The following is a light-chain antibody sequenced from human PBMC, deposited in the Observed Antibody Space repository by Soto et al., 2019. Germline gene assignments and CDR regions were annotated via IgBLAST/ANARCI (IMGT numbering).Light chain of an antibody. V-gene: IGKV3-15*01. CDR1: QSVSSN. CDR2: DAS. J-gene: IGKJ4*01. CDR3: QQYSNWPPLT. Sequence: EIVMTQSPATLSVSPGERATLSCRASQSVSSNLAWYQQKPRQAPRLLISDASTRATGIPARFSGSGSGTEFTLTISSLQSEDFAVYYCQQYSNWPPLTFGGGTKVEIK.